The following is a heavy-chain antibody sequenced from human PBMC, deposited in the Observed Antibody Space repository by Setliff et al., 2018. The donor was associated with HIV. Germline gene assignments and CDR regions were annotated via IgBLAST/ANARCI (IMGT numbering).Heavy chain of an antibody. CDR3: ARGSCSGCYLSDY. V-gene: IGHV1-46*01. J-gene: IGHJ4*02. CDR2: INPSGGST. D-gene: IGHD6-19*01. CDR1: GYTFTSYY. Sequence: ASVKVSCKASGYTFTSYYMHWVRQAPGQGLEWMGIINPSGGSTSYAQKFQGRVTMTRDTSANTAYMELSSLRSEDTAVYYCARGSCSGCYLSDYWGLGTLVTVSS.